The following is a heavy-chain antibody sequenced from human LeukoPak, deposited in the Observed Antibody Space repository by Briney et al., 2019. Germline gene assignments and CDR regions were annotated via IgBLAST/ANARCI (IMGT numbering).Heavy chain of an antibody. CDR1: GFRFSNYW. J-gene: IGHJ4*02. V-gene: IGHV3-74*01. D-gene: IGHD2-8*02. CDR3: ARDMETGGRAFDS. Sequence: GGSLRLSCAASGFRFSNYWIHWVRQAPAKGLVWVSRIRTDGGSTAYADFVKGRFTISRDNAKNTVYLQMNSLQADDTAVYYCARDMETGGRAFDSWGQGTLVTVSS. CDR2: IRTDGGST.